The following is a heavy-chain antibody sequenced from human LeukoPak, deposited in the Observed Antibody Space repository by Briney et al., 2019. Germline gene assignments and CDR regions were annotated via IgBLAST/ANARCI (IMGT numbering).Heavy chain of an antibody. D-gene: IGHD2-15*01. CDR3: AKEIDTLGTNALDI. CDR1: GFSFDDYP. CDR2: INEDGGKT. Sequence: GGSLRLSCAASGFSFDDYPMHWVRQAPGKGLEWVSLINEDGGKTFYADSVRGRFTISRDNSKNSLHLQMNSLRTEDTALYYCAKEIDTLGTNALDIWGQGTIVTVSS. J-gene: IGHJ3*02. V-gene: IGHV3-43*02.